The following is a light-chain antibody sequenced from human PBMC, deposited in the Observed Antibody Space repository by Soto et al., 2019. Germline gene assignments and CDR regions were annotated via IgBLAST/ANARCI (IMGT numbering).Light chain of an antibody. V-gene: IGLV2-14*01. J-gene: IGLJ2*01. CDR1: SSDVGGYNY. CDR2: EVS. Sequence: QSALTQPASVSGSPGQSITISCTGTSSDVGGYNYVSWYQQHPGKAPKLMISEVSNRPSGISNRCSVSKSGNTASLAISGRQDEDEADYYCRSYSSITSVVFGGGTNLTIL. CDR3: RSYSSITSVV.